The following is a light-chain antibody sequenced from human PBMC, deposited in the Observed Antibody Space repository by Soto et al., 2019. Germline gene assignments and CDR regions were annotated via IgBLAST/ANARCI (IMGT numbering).Light chain of an antibody. V-gene: IGLV2-8*01. J-gene: IGLJ1*01. CDR3: SSYEGSNNYV. CDR2: DVR. CDR1: SSDVGGYNY. Sequence: QSVLTQPPSPSGSPGQSVTISCPGTSSDVGGYNYVSLYPQHPGKAPQLMIYDVRKRPSRVPERFSCSKSGHTASLPVSGLQVEDEADYYCSSYEGSNNYVFGNGTKVTV.